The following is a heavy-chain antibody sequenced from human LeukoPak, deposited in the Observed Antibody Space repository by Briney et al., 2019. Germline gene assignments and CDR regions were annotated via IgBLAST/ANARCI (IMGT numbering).Heavy chain of an antibody. D-gene: IGHD6-13*01. CDR3: ARVESSWYGDYYGMDV. CDR1: GGSLSSGDYY. V-gene: IGHV4-61*08. CDR2: IYYSGST. Sequence: SQTLSLTCTVSGGSLSSGDYYWSWIRQPPGKGLEWIGYIYYSGSTNYNPSLKSRVTISVDTSKNQFSLKLSSVTAADTAVYYCARVESSWYGDYYGMDVWGQGTTVTVSS. J-gene: IGHJ6*02.